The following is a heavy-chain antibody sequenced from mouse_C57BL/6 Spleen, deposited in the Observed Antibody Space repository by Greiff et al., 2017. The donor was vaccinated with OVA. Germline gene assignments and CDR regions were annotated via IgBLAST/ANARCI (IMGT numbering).Heavy chain of an antibody. Sequence: VQLQQSGPELVKPGASVKIPCKASGYTFTDYNMDWVKQSHGKSLEWIGDINPNTGGTIYNQKFKGKATLTVDKSSSTAYMELRSLTSEDTAVYYCARANYYGSSYGWYFDVWGTGTTVTVSS. CDR3: ARANYYGSSYGWYFDV. CDR1: GYTFTDYN. V-gene: IGHV1-18*01. D-gene: IGHD1-1*01. CDR2: INPNTGGT. J-gene: IGHJ1*03.